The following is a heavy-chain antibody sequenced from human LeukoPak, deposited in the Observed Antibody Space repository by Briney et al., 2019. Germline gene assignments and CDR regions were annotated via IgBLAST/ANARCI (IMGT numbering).Heavy chain of an antibody. J-gene: IGHJ4*02. CDR1: GFTFSSYW. Sequence: GGSLRLSCAASGFTFSSYWISWVRQAPGKGLEWVANIKQDGSEKYYVDSVKGRFTISRDNAKNSLYLQMNSLRAEDTAVYYCARWGDFWGQGTLVTVSS. CDR2: IKQDGSEK. D-gene: IGHD3-16*01. CDR3: ARWGDF. V-gene: IGHV3-7*01.